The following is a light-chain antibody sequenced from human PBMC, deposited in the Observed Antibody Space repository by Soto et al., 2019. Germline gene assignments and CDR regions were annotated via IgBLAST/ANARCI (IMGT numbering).Light chain of an antibody. CDR2: DVS. Sequence: QSALTQPRSLSGSPGQSVTISCTGTSSDDGGYNYVSWYQQHPGKAPKLMIYDVSKRPSVVPDLFSGSKSGNTASLTTFGLQAEDEADYYCCSYAGSYAFVFGTGTKVTVL. V-gene: IGLV2-11*01. CDR1: SSDDGGYNY. CDR3: CSYAGSYAFV. J-gene: IGLJ1*01.